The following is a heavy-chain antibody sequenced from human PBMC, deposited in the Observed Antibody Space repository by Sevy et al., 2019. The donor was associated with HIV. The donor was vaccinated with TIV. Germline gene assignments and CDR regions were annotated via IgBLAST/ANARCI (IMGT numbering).Heavy chain of an antibody. V-gene: IGHV3-9*01. J-gene: IGHJ6*03. Sequence: SLRLSCAASGFTFDDYAMHWVRQAPGKGLEWVSGISWNSGSIGYADSVMGRFTISRDNAKNSLYLQMNSLRAEDTALYYCAKGRATYYYYMDVWGKGTTVTVSS. CDR2: ISWNSGSI. CDR3: AKGRATYYYYMDV. D-gene: IGHD1-26*01. CDR1: GFTFDDYA.